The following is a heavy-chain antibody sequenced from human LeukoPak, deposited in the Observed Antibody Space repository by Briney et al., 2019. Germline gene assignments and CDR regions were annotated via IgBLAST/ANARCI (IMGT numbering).Heavy chain of an antibody. D-gene: IGHD6-13*01. V-gene: IGHV1-24*01. Sequence: GASVKVSCKVSGYTLTELSMHWVRQAPGKGMERMGGFDPEDGETIYAQKFQGRVTMTEDTSTDTDYMELSSLRSEDTAVYYCATGRSSSWYGAREAFDYWGQGTLVTVSS. J-gene: IGHJ4*02. CDR2: FDPEDGET. CDR3: ATGRSSSWYGAREAFDY. CDR1: GYTLTELS.